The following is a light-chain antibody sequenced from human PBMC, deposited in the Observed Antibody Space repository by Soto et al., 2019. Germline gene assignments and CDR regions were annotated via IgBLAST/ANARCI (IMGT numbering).Light chain of an antibody. CDR2: EVT. J-gene: IGLJ1*01. V-gene: IGLV2-14*01. CDR3: SSYTFTSTLYV. Sequence: QSALTQPASVSGSPGQSITISCTGSRSEVGGHNYVSWYQQHPGKAPKLMIYEVTKRPSGVSNRFSGSKSGNTASLTISGLQAEDEADYYCSSYTFTSTLYVFGTGTKVTVL. CDR1: RSEVGGHNY.